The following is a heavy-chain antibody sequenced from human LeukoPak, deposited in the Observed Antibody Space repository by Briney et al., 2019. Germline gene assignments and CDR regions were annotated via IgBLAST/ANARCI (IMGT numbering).Heavy chain of an antibody. CDR1: GYTFTSYG. CDR2: INPKTGDT. D-gene: IGHD4-11*01. V-gene: IGHV1-2*02. CDR3: ARDLTANIDSSY. Sequence: ASVKVSCKASGYTFTSYGMSWVRQAPGQGLEWIAWINPKTGDTAYAQRFQGRITVTSDTSINTAYMDLSSLTSDDTAVFYCARDLTANIDSSYWGQGTVVTVSS. J-gene: IGHJ4*02.